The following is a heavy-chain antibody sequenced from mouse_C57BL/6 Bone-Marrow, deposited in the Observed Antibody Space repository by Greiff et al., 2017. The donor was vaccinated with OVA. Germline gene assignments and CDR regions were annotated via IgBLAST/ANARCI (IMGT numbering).Heavy chain of an antibody. J-gene: IGHJ2*01. D-gene: IGHD1-1*01. V-gene: IGHV1-81*01. Sequence: QVQLKESGAELARPGASVKLSCKASGYTFTSYGIRWVKQRTGQGLEWIGEIYPRSGNTYYNEKFKGKATLTADKSSSTAYMELRSLTSEDSAVYFCAREVDYGSAFDYWGQGTTLTVSS. CDR1: GYTFTSYG. CDR3: AREVDYGSAFDY. CDR2: IYPRSGNT.